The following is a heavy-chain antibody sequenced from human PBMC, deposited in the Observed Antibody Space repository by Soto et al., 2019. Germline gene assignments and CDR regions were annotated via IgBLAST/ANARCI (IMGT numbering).Heavy chain of an antibody. D-gene: IGHD1-26*01. CDR2: ISSSSSTI. CDR3: ARGNGDSGSYNSVFDY. CDR1: GFTFSSYN. J-gene: IGHJ4*02. V-gene: IGHV3-48*01. Sequence: EVQLVESGGGLVQPGGSLRLSCAASGFTFSSYNMNWVRQAPGKGLEWVSYISSSSSTIYYADSVKGRYTISRDNAKNSLYLQMNSLRAEETAVYYCARGNGDSGSYNSVFDYWGQGTLVTVSS.